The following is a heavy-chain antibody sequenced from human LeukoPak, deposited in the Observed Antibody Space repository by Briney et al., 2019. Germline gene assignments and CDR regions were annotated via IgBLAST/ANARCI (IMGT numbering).Heavy chain of an antibody. CDR1: GFTFSSNE. V-gene: IGHV3-48*03. D-gene: IGHD3-16*02. Sequence: GGSLRLSCAASGFTFSSNEMNWVRQAPGKGLEWVSYISSSGSTRYYADFVKGRFTISRDNAKNSLYLQMNSLRAEDTAVYYCARDLLLGVVDCYDYVWGTYRPFDYWGQGTLVTVSS. CDR2: ISSSGSTR. CDR3: ARDLLLGVVDCYDYVWGTYRPFDY. J-gene: IGHJ4*02.